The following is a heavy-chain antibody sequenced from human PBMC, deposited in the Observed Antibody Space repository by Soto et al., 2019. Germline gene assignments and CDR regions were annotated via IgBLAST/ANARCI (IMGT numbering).Heavy chain of an antibody. CDR1: GFTFSGSA. D-gene: IGHD6-6*01. J-gene: IGHJ6*03. Sequence: GGSLRLSCAASGFTFSGSAMHWVRQASGKGLEWVGRIRSKANSYATAYAASVKGRFTISRDDSKNTAYLQMNSLKTEDTAVYYCTGLYSSSNYYMDVWGKGTTVTVSS. CDR2: IRSKANSYAT. V-gene: IGHV3-73*01. CDR3: TGLYSSSNYYMDV.